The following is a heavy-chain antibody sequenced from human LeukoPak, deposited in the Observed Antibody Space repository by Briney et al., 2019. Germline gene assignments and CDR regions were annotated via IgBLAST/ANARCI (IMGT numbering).Heavy chain of an antibody. CDR3: ARTRRIIMARGNYYYMDV. D-gene: IGHD3-10*01. CDR1: GFSLSTSGMC. V-gene: IGHV2-70*17. J-gene: IGHJ6*03. Sequence: SGPTLVNPTQTLTLTCSFSGFSLSTSGMCVSWVRQPPGKALEWLARIDWDEDKFYSTSLKTRLSISKDTSKNQVVLIMTNMDPVDTATYSCARTRRIIMARGNYYYMDVWGKGTTVTVSS. CDR2: IDWDEDK.